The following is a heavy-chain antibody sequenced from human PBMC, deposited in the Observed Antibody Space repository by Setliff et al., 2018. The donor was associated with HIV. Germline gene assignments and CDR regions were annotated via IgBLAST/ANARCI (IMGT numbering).Heavy chain of an antibody. V-gene: IGHV5-51*01. CDR2: IYPGDSDT. CDR1: GYSFTSYW. J-gene: IGHJ3*02. D-gene: IGHD3-22*01. Sequence: GESLKISCQGSGYSFTSYWIGWVRQMPGKGLEWMGIIYPGDSDTRYSPSFQGQVTISADKSPSTAYLQWTSLKASDTAMFYCARPRVADYFDSTGYYLPYAFDIWGQGTMVTVSS. CDR3: ARPRVADYFDSTGYYLPYAFDI.